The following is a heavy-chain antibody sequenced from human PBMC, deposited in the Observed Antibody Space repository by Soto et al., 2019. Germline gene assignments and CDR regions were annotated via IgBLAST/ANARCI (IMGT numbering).Heavy chain of an antibody. V-gene: IGHV1-46*01. CDR3: ARESTLVY. J-gene: IGHJ4*02. CDR1: GYIFTSHY. CDR2: INPTGGGT. Sequence: QVQLVQSGAEVRKPGASVKVSCKASGYIFTSHYIHWVRQAPGQGLEWMGIINPTGGGTSYAQKFQGRVTMTRDTSTSTVYMELSSLRSEDTAVYYCARESTLVYWGQGTLVTVSS.